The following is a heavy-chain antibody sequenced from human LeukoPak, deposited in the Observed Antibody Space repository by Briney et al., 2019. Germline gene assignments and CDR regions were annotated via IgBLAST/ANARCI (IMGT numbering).Heavy chain of an antibody. J-gene: IGHJ4*02. V-gene: IGHV1-46*01. CDR3: ARDQAVGPQRPYFDY. Sequence: ASVKVSCKASGYSFTSYGITWVRQAPGQGLEWMGIINPSGGSTSYAQKFQGRVTMTRDTSISTAYMELSRLRSDDTAVYYCARDQAVGPQRPYFDYWGQGTLVTVSS. D-gene: IGHD6-19*01. CDR2: INPSGGST. CDR1: GYSFTSYG.